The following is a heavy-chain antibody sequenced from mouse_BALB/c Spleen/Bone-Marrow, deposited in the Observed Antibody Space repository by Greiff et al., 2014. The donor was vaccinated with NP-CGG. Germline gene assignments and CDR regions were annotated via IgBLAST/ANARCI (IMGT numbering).Heavy chain of an antibody. V-gene: IGHV1-54*01. CDR2: INPGSGGS. J-gene: IGHJ2*01. CDR1: GYAFTIYL. CDR3: AKRGRDYFDY. Sequence: QVQLQQPGAELVRPGTSVKVSCKASGYAFTIYLIEWIKQRPGQGLEWIGVINPGSGGSNYKEKVKGKTTLTADNSYSTSYMQLSSLTSDNAGVYFYAKRGRDYFDYWGQGTTLTVAA.